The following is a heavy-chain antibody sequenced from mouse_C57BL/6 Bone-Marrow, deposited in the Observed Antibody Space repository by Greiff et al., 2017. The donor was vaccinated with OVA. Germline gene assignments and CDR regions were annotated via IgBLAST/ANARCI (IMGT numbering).Heavy chain of an antibody. CDR2: IHPNSGST. Sequence: VQLQQPGAELVKPGASVKLSCKASGYTFTSYWMHWVKQRPGQGLEWIGMIHPNSGSTNYNEKFKSKATLTVDKSSSTAYMQLSSLTSDDSAVYYCAREAITTVVATGDYWGQGTTLTVSS. V-gene: IGHV1-64*01. J-gene: IGHJ2*01. D-gene: IGHD1-1*01. CDR1: GYTFTSYW. CDR3: AREAITTVVATGDY.